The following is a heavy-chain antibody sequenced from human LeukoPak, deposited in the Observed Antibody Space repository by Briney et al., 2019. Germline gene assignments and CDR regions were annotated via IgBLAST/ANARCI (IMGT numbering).Heavy chain of an antibody. J-gene: IGHJ4*02. CDR2: ISSNGGST. CDR1: GFTFSSYA. V-gene: IGHV3-64*01. CDR3: ARTNYGDLGY. Sequence: GGSLRLSCAASGFTFSSYAIHWVRQAPGKGLEYVSAISSNGGSTYYASSVKGRFTISRDNSKNTLYLQMGSLRAEDMAVYYCARTNYGDLGYWGQGTLVTVSS. D-gene: IGHD4-17*01.